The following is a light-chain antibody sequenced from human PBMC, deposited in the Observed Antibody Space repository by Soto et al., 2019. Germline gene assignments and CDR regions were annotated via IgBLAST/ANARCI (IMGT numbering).Light chain of an antibody. J-gene: IGKJ4*01. CDR2: ESS. CDR1: QSVGNY. Sequence: EIVLTQSPATLSLSPGERATLSCRASQSVGNYLAWYQRKPCQAPRLLIYESSNRATGIPARFSGSGSGTDFTLTISSLEPEDFAVYYCQQRSYLVTFGGGTAVESK. V-gene: IGKV3-11*01. CDR3: QQRSYLVT.